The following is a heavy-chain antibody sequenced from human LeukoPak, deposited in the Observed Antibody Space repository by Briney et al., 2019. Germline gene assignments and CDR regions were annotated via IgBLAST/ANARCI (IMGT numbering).Heavy chain of an antibody. J-gene: IGHJ6*03. Sequence: GGSLRLSCAASGFTFSSYWMSWVRQAPGKGLEWVANINQDGSEKYYVDSVKGRFTISRDNAKNSLYLQMTSLRAEDTAVYYCARGVTSIAARAKILMDVWGKGTTVTVSS. D-gene: IGHD6-6*01. CDR2: INQDGSEK. CDR3: ARGVTSIAARAKILMDV. CDR1: GFTFSSYW. V-gene: IGHV3-7*01.